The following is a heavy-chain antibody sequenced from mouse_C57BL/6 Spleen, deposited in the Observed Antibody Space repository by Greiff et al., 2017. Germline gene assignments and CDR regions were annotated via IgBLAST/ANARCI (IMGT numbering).Heavy chain of an antibody. CDR2: ISSGGDYS. J-gene: IGHJ4*01. Sequence: EVQRVESGEGLVKPGGSLKLSCAASGFTFSSYAMSWVRQTPEKRLEWVAYISSGGDYSYYADTVKGRFTISRDNARNTLYLQMSSLKAEDTAMYYCTRGSYYAMDYWGQGTSVTVSS. CDR3: TRGSYYAMDY. CDR1: GFTFSSYA. V-gene: IGHV5-9-1*02.